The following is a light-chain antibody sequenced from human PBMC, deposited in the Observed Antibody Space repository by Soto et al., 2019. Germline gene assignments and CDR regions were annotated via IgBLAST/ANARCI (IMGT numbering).Light chain of an antibody. J-gene: IGKJ4*01. V-gene: IGKV3-11*01. CDR2: DAS. CDR3: QQRSSWPLT. Sequence: EIVLTQSPATLSLSPGDSATLSCRASQSIRSYLAWYLQKRGQAPRLLIYDASNRATGIPARFSGSGSGTDFSLTISSLEPEDFAVYYCQQRSSWPLTFGGGTKVEIK. CDR1: QSIRSY.